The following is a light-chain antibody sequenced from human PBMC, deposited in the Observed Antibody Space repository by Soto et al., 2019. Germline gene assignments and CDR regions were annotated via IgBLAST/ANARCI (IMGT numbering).Light chain of an antibody. CDR3: MQGRYWAT. V-gene: IGKV2-30*01. CDR1: QSLEYSDGRTF. CDR2: KVS. Sequence: DVVMTQSPLSLSVTLGQPASISCSSTQSLEYSDGRTFLNWFQQRPGQSPRRILYKVSYGASGVPGRFSGSGSVTNFTLKISRVEAEDVGVSFCMQGRYWATFGQGTKLEIK. J-gene: IGKJ2*01.